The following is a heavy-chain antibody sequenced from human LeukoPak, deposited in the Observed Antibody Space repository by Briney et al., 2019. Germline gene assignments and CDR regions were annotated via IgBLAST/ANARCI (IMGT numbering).Heavy chain of an antibody. CDR3: ASGYYDSSTYYLGDYYYYYMDV. CDR1: GFTFISYT. D-gene: IGHD3-22*01. Sequence: GGSLRLSCAASGFTFISYTMNWVRQAPGKGLEWVSYISSSSSTIYYADSVKGRFTISRDNAKNSLYLQMNSLRAEDTAVYYCASGYYDSSTYYLGDYYYYYMDVWGKGTTVTVSS. CDR2: ISSSSSTI. V-gene: IGHV3-48*01. J-gene: IGHJ6*03.